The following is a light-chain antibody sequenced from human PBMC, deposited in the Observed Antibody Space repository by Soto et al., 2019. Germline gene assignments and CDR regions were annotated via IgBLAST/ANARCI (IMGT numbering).Light chain of an antibody. CDR3: SSYTSSSTRV. CDR2: AVS. V-gene: IGLV2-14*01. Sequence: QSALTQPASVSGSPGQSITISCTGTSSDVGGYNYVSWYQQHPGKAPKLMIYAVSNRPSGVSNRFSGSKSGNTASLTISGLQAEDEADYYCSSYTSSSTRVFGGGTMLTVL. J-gene: IGLJ3*02. CDR1: SSDVGGYNY.